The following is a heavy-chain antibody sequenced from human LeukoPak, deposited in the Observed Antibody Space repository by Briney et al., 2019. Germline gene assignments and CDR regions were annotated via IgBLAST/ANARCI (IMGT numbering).Heavy chain of an antibody. J-gene: IGHJ4*02. CDR2: ISDTGGST. Sequence: GGSLRLSCVASGFTFSRYGMTWVRQAPGKGLEWVSTISDTGGSTYYADSVKDRFTISRDNSKNTLYLQMSGLRAEDTAIYYCATGAYFDHWDQGALVTVSS. CDR1: GFTFSRYG. CDR3: ATGAYFDH. V-gene: IGHV3-23*01.